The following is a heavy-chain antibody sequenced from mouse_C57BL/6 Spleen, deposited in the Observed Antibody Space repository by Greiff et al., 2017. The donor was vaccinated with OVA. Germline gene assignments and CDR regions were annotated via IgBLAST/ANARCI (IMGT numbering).Heavy chain of an antibody. D-gene: IGHD1-1*01. Sequence: QVQLQQPGAELVRPGSSVKLSCKASGYTFTSYWMHWVKQRPIQGLEWIGNIDPSDSETHYNQKFKDKATVTVDKSSSTAYMQLSSLTSEDSAVYYCASGGTVVGNFDYWGQGTTLTVSS. CDR1: GYTFTSYW. J-gene: IGHJ2*01. V-gene: IGHV1-52*01. CDR3: ASGGTVVGNFDY. CDR2: IDPSDSET.